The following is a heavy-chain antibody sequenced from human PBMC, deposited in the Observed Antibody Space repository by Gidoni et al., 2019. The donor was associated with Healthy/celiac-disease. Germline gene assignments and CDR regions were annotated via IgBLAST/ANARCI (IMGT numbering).Heavy chain of an antibody. D-gene: IGHD3-3*02. CDR2: IWYDGSNK. Sequence: SSYGMHWVRQAPGKGLEWVAVIWYDGSNKYYADSVKGRFTISRDNSKNTLYLQMNSLRAEDTAVYYCASGGSSIADYWGQGTLVTVSS. CDR3: ASGGSSIADY. V-gene: IGHV3-33*01. CDR1: SSYG. J-gene: IGHJ4*02.